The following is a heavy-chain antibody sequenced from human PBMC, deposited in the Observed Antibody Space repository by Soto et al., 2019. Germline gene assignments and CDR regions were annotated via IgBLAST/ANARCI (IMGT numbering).Heavy chain of an antibody. CDR1: GGSISSYY. CDR3: GRTPREASSSGGPIVWFDP. J-gene: IGHJ5*02. Sequence: SETLSLTCTVSGGSISSYYWSWIRQPPGKGLEWIGYIYYSGSTNYNPSLKSRVTISVDTSKNQFSLKLSSVTAADTAVYYCGRTPREASSSGGPIVWFDPWGQGTLVTVSS. D-gene: IGHD6-13*01. CDR2: IYYSGST. V-gene: IGHV4-59*08.